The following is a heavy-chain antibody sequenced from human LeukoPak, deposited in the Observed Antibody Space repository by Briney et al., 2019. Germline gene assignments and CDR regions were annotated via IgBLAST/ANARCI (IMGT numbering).Heavy chain of an antibody. CDR3: ARFVVVVAATGDAFDI. CDR2: IYYSGST. J-gene: IGHJ3*02. Sequence: SSETLSLTCTVSGGSISSYYWSWIRQPPGKGLEWIGYIYYSGSTYYNPSLKSRVTISVDTSKNQFSLKLSSVTAADTAVYYCARFVVVVAATGDAFDIWGQGTMVTVSS. CDR1: GGSISSYY. V-gene: IGHV4-59*06. D-gene: IGHD2-15*01.